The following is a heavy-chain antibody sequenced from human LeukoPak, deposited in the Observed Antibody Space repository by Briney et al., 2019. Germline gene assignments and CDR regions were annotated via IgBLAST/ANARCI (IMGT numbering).Heavy chain of an antibody. CDR2: INHSGST. Sequence: SETLSLTCAVYGGSFSGYYWSWIRQPPGKGLEWIGEINHSGSTNYNPSLKSRVTISVETSKNQFSLKLSSVTAADTAVYYCARGSLFSGYDLYNWFDPWGQGTLVTVSS. V-gene: IGHV4-34*01. D-gene: IGHD5-12*01. CDR1: GGSFSGYY. CDR3: ARGSLFSGYDLYNWFDP. J-gene: IGHJ5*02.